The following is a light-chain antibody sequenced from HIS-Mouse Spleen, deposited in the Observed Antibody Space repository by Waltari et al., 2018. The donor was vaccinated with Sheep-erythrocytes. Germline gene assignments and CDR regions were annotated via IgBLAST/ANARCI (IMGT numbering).Light chain of an antibody. Sequence: SYELTQPPSVSVSPGQTASITCSGDKLGEKYACGCQQKPGQSPVLVIYQDSKRPSGIPERFSGSNTGNTATLTISGTQAMDEADYYCQAWDSSHVVFGGGTKLTVL. CDR2: QDS. V-gene: IGLV3-1*01. CDR1: KLGEKY. CDR3: QAWDSSHVV. J-gene: IGLJ2*01.